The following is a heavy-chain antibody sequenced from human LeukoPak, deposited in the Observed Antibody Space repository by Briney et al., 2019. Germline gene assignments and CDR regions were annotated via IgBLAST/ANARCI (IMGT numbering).Heavy chain of an antibody. D-gene: IGHD5-18*01. CDR2: TSHDGSNK. Sequence: GGSLRLSCAGSAINLWSYGMHWVRQAPGKGLEWVAFTSHDGSNKHYADSVKGRFTISRDNSKSTPYLQMNSLRAEDTAVYYCARGARGYNYGYDELDYWGQGTLVTVSS. V-gene: IGHV3-30*03. CDR1: AINLWSYG. J-gene: IGHJ4*02. CDR3: ARGARGYNYGYDELDY.